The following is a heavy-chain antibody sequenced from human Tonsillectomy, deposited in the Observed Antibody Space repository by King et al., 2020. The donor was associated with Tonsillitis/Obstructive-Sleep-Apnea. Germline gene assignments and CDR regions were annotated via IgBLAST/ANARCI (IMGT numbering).Heavy chain of an antibody. J-gene: IGHJ4*02. Sequence: VQLVESGGGLVQPGGSLRLSCEDSGFTFSRNWMTWVRQAPGKGLEWVANIKEDGSEKYYMDSVKGRFTISRDNAKNSLYLQMNSLRAEDTAVYYCARDQGYSGSFYDYWGQGALVIASS. CDR3: ARDQGYSGSFYDY. CDR1: GFTFSRNW. CDR2: IKEDGSEK. D-gene: IGHD1-26*01. V-gene: IGHV3-7*04.